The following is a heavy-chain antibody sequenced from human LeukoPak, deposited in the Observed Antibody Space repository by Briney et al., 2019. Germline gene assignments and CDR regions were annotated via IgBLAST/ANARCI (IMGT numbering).Heavy chain of an antibody. D-gene: IGHD3-9*01. CDR2: IYYSGST. CDR3: ARDVRYGDSNRFDP. V-gene: IGHV4-59*01. J-gene: IGHJ5*02. Sequence: PSETLSLTCTVSGGSISSYYWSWIRQPPGKGLEWIGYIYYSGSTNYNPSLKSRVTISVDTSKNQFSLKLSSVTAADTAVYYCARDVRYGDSNRFDPWGQGTLVTVSS. CDR1: GGSISSYY.